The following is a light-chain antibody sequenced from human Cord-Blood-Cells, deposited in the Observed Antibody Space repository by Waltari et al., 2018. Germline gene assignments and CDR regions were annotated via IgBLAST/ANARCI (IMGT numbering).Light chain of an antibody. CDR2: CAS. Sequence: EIVMTQSPATLSVYPGERATLSCRASQSVSSNLAWYQQKPGQAPRLLIYCASTRATGIPAMFSGSGSGTEFTLTISSLQSEDFAVYYCQQYNNWPWTFGQGTKVEIK. J-gene: IGKJ1*01. V-gene: IGKV3-15*01. CDR3: QQYNNWPWT. CDR1: QSVSSN.